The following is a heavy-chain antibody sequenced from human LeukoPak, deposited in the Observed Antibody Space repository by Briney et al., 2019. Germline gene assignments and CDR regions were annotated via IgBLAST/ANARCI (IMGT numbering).Heavy chain of an antibody. J-gene: IGHJ4*02. CDR1: GFIVNSYA. CDR3: AKDEGRDGYTYPDY. V-gene: IGHV3-66*01. Sequence: GGSLRLSCAASGFIVNSYAMSWVRQAPGKGLAWVSLIYSDGVTQYADSVKGRFTISRDNSKNTLYLQMNSLRAEDTAVYYCAKDEGRDGYTYPDYWGQGTLVTVSS. D-gene: IGHD5-24*01. CDR2: IYSDGVT.